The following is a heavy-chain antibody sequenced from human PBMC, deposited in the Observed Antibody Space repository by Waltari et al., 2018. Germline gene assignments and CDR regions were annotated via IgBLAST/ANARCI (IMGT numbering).Heavy chain of an antibody. CDR2: IIPNLGTA. Sequence: QVQLVQSGAEVKKPGSSVKVSCKASGGTFSRYAISWVRQAPGQGLEWMGRIIPNLGTANNALKSQGRVTITADKSTSTAYMELSSLRSEDTAVYYCARDGDSSSCFDIWGQGTMVTVSS. V-gene: IGHV1-69*08. J-gene: IGHJ3*02. CDR3: ARDGDSSSCFDI. D-gene: IGHD6-13*01. CDR1: GGTFSRYA.